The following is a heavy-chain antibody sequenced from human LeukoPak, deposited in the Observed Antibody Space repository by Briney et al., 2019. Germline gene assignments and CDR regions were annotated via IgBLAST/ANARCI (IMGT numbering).Heavy chain of an antibody. CDR1: GYTFTGYY. V-gene: IGHV1-2*02. CDR3: ARGKSLEQYFDWLLLR. D-gene: IGHD3-9*01. J-gene: IGHJ4*02. CDR2: INPNNGGT. Sequence: ASMTVSCKASGYTFTGYYIHWVRQAPGQGLEWMGWINPNNGGTDYAQKFQGRVTITRDTSINKPYMQLSSLMSDATAVYYFARGKSLEQYFDWLLLRWGQGPLVTVSS.